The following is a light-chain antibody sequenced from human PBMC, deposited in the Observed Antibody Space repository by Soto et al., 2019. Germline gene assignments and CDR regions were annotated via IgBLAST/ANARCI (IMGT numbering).Light chain of an antibody. CDR2: GAS. CDR1: QSIRTN. CDR3: QQYFNWPLTWT. Sequence: EIELTQSPATLSVSAGGTVTLSCRASQSIRTNVAWYQQIPGQAPRLLVYGASTRATGVPARFSGSGSGIEFTLTISSLQSEDSAFYYCQQYFNWPLTWTFGPGTKVDIK. V-gene: IGKV3-15*01. J-gene: IGKJ1*01.